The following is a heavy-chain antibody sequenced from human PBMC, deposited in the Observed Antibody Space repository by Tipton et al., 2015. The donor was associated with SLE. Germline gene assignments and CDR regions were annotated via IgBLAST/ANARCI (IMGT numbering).Heavy chain of an antibody. J-gene: IGHJ5*02. V-gene: IGHV4-34*01. CDR1: GGSISSYY. D-gene: IGHD3-10*01. CDR3: ARDPLLLWFGESPHWFDP. CDR2: INHSGST. Sequence: TLSLTCTVSGGSISSYYWSWIRQPPGKGLEWIGEINHSGSTNYNPSLKSRVTISVDTSKNQFSLKLRSVTAADTAVYYCARDPLLLWFGESPHWFDPWGQGTLVTVSS.